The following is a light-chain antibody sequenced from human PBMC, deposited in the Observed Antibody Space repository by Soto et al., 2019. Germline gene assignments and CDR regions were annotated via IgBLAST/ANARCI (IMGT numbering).Light chain of an antibody. CDR2: EVS. J-gene: IGLJ2*01. CDR3: CSYAGSVYVV. Sequence: QSALTQPASVSGSPGQSITISCTGTSSDVGSYNLVSWYQQHPGKAPKLMIYEVSKRPSGVSNRFSGSKSGNTASLTISGLQAEDEADYYCCSYAGSVYVVFGGGTQLTVL. V-gene: IGLV2-23*02. CDR1: SSDVGSYNL.